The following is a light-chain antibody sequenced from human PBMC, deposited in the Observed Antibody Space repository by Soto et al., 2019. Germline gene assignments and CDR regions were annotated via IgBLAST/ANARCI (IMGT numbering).Light chain of an antibody. CDR1: QSINAY. V-gene: IGKV1-39*01. CDR2: GAS. Sequence: DIQMTQSPPSLSASVGDRVTISCRASQSINAYLTWYQQKPGEAPRLLIYGASSLQSGVPPRFSGSGSGTDFTLTITSLQPEDFAVYYCQQSYSIPFTFGQGTKVDIK. CDR3: QQSYSIPFT. J-gene: IGKJ2*01.